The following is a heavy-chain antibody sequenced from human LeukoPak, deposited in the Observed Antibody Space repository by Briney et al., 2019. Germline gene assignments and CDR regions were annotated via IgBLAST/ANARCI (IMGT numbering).Heavy chain of an antibody. J-gene: IGHJ4*02. CDR2: VHFGGSDK. Sequence: PGGSLRLSCAASGFTFSNYGMHWVRQAPGKGLEWVAFVHFGGSDKNYADSVKGRFTISRDNSKNTLYLQMNSLRAEDTAVYYCTRDGSGYAMWDWGQGTLVTVPS. D-gene: IGHD5-12*01. CDR1: GFTFSNYG. CDR3: TRDGSGYAMWD. V-gene: IGHV3-30*02.